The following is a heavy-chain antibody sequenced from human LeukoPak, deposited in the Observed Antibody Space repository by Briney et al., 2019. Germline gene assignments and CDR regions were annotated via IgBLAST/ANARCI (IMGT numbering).Heavy chain of an antibody. D-gene: IGHD3-16*01. CDR2: IDQSGGRN. V-gene: IGHV3-7*03. Sequence: GGSLPLFCTPSGYTFSSYAMTWVRQAPGRGLEWVANIDQSGGRNNYVDSVKGRFTISRDNAKNSLFLEMSSLRADDTAVYFCARDVEGGTFDIWGQGTTVTVSS. CDR1: GYTFSSYA. CDR3: ARDVEGGTFDI. J-gene: IGHJ3*02.